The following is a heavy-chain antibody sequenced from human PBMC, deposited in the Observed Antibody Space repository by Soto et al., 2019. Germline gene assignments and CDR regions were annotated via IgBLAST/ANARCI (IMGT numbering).Heavy chain of an antibody. D-gene: IGHD3-22*01. CDR3: SRDPSWYFDSSGFDG. V-gene: IGHV3-21*01. Sequence: EVQLEESGGGLVKPGGSLRLSCAASGFNFDTYTFNWVRLAPGKGLEWVSSISTGSTYIYYADSVKGRFTISRDNAKNSLYLQMNSLRAEDTAIYYCSRDPSWYFDSSGFDGWGQGTLVTVSS. CDR1: GFNFDTYT. J-gene: IGHJ4*02. CDR2: ISTGSTYI.